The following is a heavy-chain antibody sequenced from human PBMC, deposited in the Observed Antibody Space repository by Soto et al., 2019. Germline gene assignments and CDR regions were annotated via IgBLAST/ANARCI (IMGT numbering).Heavy chain of an antibody. Sequence: PGESLKISCKGSGYSFTSYWIGWVRQMPGKGLEWMGIIYPGDSDTRYSPSFQGQVTISADKSISTAYLQWSSLKASDTAMYYCARYCSGGSCYYYYGMDVWGQGTKVTFSS. CDR1: GYSFTSYW. CDR2: IYPGDSDT. CDR3: ARYCSGGSCYYYYGMDV. V-gene: IGHV5-51*01. J-gene: IGHJ6*02. D-gene: IGHD2-15*01.